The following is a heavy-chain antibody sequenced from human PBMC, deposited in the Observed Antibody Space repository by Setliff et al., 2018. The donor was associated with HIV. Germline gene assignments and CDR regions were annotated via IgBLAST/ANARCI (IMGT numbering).Heavy chain of an antibody. CDR2: IGGDNANI. Sequence: ASVKVSCKASGYTFINYAISWVRQAPGQGLEWMGRIGGDNANIKFAQSFQGRVTMTTDTSTNTAYLELTSLRSDDTAVYYCARYAASGTGWFDPWGQGTQVTVSS. J-gene: IGHJ5*02. CDR3: ARYAASGTGWFDP. V-gene: IGHV1-18*01. CDR1: GYTFINYA. D-gene: IGHD2-8*02.